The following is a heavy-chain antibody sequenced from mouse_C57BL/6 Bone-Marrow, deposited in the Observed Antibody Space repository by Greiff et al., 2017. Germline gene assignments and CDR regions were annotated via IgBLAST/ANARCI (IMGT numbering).Heavy chain of an antibody. Sequence: QVQLQQSGTELVKPGASVKLSCKASGYTFTSYWMHWVQQRPGQGLEWIGNINPSNGGTNYNEKFKSKATLTVDKSSSTAYMQLSSLTSEDSAVYYCARSRGNYAYCYAMDYWGQGTSVTVSS. J-gene: IGHJ4*01. CDR2: INPSNGGT. CDR3: ARSRGNYAYCYAMDY. D-gene: IGHD2-1*01. CDR1: GYTFTSYW. V-gene: IGHV1-53*01.